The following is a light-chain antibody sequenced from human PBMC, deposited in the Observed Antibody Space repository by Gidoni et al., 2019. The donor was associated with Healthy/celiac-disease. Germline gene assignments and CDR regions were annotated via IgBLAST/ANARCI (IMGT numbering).Light chain of an antibody. CDR2: DAS. J-gene: IGKJ3*01. CDR3: QQYDNLPFG. V-gene: IGKV1-33*01. CDR1: QDISNY. Sequence: DIQMTQSPSSLSASVGDRVTITCQASQDISNYLNWYQQKPGKAPKLLIYDASNLETGVPSRFSGSGSGTDFTFTISSLQPEDIATYYCQQYDNLPFGFGPXTKVDIK.